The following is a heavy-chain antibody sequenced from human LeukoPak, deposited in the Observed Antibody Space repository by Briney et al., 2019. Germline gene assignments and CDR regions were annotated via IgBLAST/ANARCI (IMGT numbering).Heavy chain of an antibody. D-gene: IGHD4-23*01. CDR1: GFTFSDYY. Sequence: GGSLRLSCAASGFTFSDYYMSWIRQAPGKGLEWVSYISSSDSTIYYADSVKGRFTISRDNAKNSLYLQMNSLRAEDTAVYYCARDLEAKDYDGGTKGAYWGQGTLVTVSS. V-gene: IGHV3-11*01. CDR2: ISSSDSTI. J-gene: IGHJ4*02. CDR3: ARDLEAKDYDGGTKGAY.